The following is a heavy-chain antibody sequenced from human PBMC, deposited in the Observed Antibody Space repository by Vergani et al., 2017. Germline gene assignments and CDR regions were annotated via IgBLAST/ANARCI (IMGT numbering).Heavy chain of an antibody. J-gene: IGHJ6*02. CDR1: GYTFTGYY. D-gene: IGHD2-2*01. CDR3: ARDSGYCSSTSCSEDYYYYGMDV. Sequence: QVQLVQSGAEVKKPGASVKVSCKASGYTFTGYYMHWVRQAPGQGLEWMGWIIPIFGTANYAQKFQGRVTITADESTSTAYMELSSLRSEDTAVYYCARDSGYCSSTSCSEDYYYYGMDVWGQGTTVTVSS. CDR2: IIPIFGTA. V-gene: IGHV1-69*01.